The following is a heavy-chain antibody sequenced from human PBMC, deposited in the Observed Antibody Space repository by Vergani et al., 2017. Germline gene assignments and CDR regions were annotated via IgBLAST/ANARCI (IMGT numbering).Heavy chain of an antibody. CDR1: GGSFSGYY. Sequence: QVQLQQWGAGLLKPSETLSLTCAVYGGSFSGYYWGGIRQPPGKGLEWIGEINHSGSTNYNPSLKSRVTISVDTSKNQFSLKLSSVTAADTAVYYCATQWRYFDYGGQGTLVTVSS. V-gene: IGHV4-34*01. CDR2: INHSGST. J-gene: IGHJ4*02. CDR3: ATQWRYFDY. D-gene: IGHD6-19*01.